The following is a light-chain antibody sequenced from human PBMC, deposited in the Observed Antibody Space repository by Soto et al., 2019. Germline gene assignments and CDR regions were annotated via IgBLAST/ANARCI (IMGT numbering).Light chain of an antibody. CDR1: QSVSNY. J-gene: IGKJ4*01. V-gene: IGKV3-11*01. Sequence: EILFAQAPATPSLSPGERPTLSCRASQSVSNYLAWYQQKPGQTPRLLIYDASNRATGIPARFSGSGSGTDFTLTISSLEPEDFAVYYCQQRSIWPLTFGGGTRGIS. CDR2: DAS. CDR3: QQRSIWPLT.